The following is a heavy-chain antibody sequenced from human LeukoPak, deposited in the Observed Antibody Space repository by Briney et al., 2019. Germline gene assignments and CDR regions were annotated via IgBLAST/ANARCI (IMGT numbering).Heavy chain of an antibody. CDR2: IYYSGST. CDR1: GGSISSSSYY. J-gene: IGHJ4*02. V-gene: IGHV4-39*07. Sequence: SETLSLTCTVSGGSISSSSYYWGWIRQPPGKGLEWIGSIYYSGSTYYNPSLKSRVTISVDTSKNQFSLKLSSVTAADTAVYYCARVFSIRYSSSWYIDYWGQGTLVTVSS. CDR3: ARVFSIRYSSSWYIDY. D-gene: IGHD6-13*01.